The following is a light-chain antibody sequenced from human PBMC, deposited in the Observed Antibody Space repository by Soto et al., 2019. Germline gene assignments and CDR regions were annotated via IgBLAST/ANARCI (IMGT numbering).Light chain of an antibody. CDR2: EVS. J-gene: IGLJ2*01. Sequence: QSVLTQPPSASGSPGQSVTISCTGTSSHVGGYNYVSWYQQHPGKAPKLMIYEVSKRPSGVPDRFSGSKSGNTASLTVSGLQAEDEADYYCSSYAGSNIVVFGGGTQLTVL. V-gene: IGLV2-8*01. CDR3: SSYAGSNIVV. CDR1: SSHVGGYNY.